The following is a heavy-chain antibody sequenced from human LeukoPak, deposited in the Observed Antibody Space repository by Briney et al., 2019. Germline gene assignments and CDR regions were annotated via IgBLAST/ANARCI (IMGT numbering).Heavy chain of an antibody. CDR2: TYYRSKWYN. J-gene: IGHJ4*02. CDR1: VDSVSSNSAA. D-gene: IGHD2-2*01. CDR3: ARGVQCSSTSCYSN. Sequence: SQTLSLTCAISVDSVSSNSAAWNWIRQSPSRGLEWLGRTYYRSKWYNDYAVSVKSRITINPDTSKNQFSLQLNSVTPEDTAVYYCARGVQCSSTSCYSNWGQGTLVTVSS. V-gene: IGHV6-1*01.